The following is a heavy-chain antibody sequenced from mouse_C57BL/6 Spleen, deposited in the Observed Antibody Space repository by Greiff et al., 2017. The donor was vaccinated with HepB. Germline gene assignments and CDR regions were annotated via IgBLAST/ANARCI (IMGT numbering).Heavy chain of an antibody. Sequence: QVQLQQPGAELVRPGSSVKLSCKASGYTFTSYWMDWVKQRPGQGLEWIGNIYPSDSETHYNQKFKDKATLTVDKSSSTAYMQHSSLTSEDSAVYYCARYAYYSNYFDYWGQGTTLTVSS. D-gene: IGHD2-5*01. CDR3: ARYAYYSNYFDY. CDR2: IYPSDSET. CDR1: GYTFTSYW. J-gene: IGHJ2*01. V-gene: IGHV1-61*01.